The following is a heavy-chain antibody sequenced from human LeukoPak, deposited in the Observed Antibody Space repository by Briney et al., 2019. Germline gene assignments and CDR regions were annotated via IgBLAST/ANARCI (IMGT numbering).Heavy chain of an antibody. D-gene: IGHD4-17*01. J-gene: IGHJ3*02. Sequence: GGSLRLSCAASGFTFSAYWMSWVRQAPGKGLEWVANIKQDGSETNYVESVKGRFTISRDNAKNLMFLRINSLRAEDTAVYYCARGVTTGVDAFDMWGQGTMVTVSS. CDR3: ARGVTTGVDAFDM. CDR2: IKQDGSET. V-gene: IGHV3-7*01. CDR1: GFTFSAYW.